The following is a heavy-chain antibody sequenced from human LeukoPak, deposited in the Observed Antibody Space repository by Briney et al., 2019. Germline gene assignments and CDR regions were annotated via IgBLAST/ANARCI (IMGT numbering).Heavy chain of an antibody. CDR3: ARLSSSYYAFDI. Sequence: SETLSLTCTVSGGSIISYYWSWIRQPPGKGLEWIGEINHSGSTNYNPSLKSRVTISVDTSKNQFSLKLSSVTAADTAVYYCARLSSSYYAFDIWGQGTMVTVSS. CDR1: GGSIISYY. D-gene: IGHD6-13*01. V-gene: IGHV4-34*01. J-gene: IGHJ3*02. CDR2: INHSGST.